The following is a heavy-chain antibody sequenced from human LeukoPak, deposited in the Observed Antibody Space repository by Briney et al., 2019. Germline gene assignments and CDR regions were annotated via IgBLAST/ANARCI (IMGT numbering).Heavy chain of an antibody. CDR3: AKPDIYGSSWDLNY. D-gene: IGHD6-13*01. V-gene: IGHV3-23*01. CDR2: ISGSGGST. J-gene: IGHJ4*02. Sequence: GGSLRLSCAASGFPFSSYAMSWARQAPGKGLEWVSAISGSGGSTYYADSVKGRFTISRDNSKNTLYLQMNSLRAEDTAVYYCAKPDIYGSSWDLNYWGQGTLVTVSS. CDR1: GFPFSSYA.